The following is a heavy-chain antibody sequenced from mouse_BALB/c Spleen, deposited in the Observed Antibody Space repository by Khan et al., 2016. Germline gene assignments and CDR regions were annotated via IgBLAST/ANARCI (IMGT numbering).Heavy chain of an antibody. CDR3: AIGGDYGWFAS. V-gene: IGHV9-3-1*01. Sequence: QIQLVQSGPELKKPGETVKISCKASGYTFTNYGMNWVKQAPGKGLKWMGWINTYTGESTYADDFKGRFAISLQTSASTDYLQINNLKNEDTAAYFCAIGGDYGWFASWGQGTLVTVSA. CDR1: GYTFTNYG. J-gene: IGHJ3*01. CDR2: INTYTGES. D-gene: IGHD2-13*01.